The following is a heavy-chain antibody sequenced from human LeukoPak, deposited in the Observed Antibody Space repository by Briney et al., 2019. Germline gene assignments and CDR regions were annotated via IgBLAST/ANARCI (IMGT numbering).Heavy chain of an antibody. CDR3: AKPRKWELDAFDI. V-gene: IGHV3-30*18. Sequence: GRSLRLSCAASGFTFSSYGMHWVRQAPGKGLEWVAVISYDGSNKYYADSVKGRFTISRDNSKNTLYLQMNSLRAEDTAVYYCAKPRKWELDAFDIWGQGTMVTVSS. J-gene: IGHJ3*02. CDR2: ISYDGSNK. CDR1: GFTFSSYG. D-gene: IGHD1-26*01.